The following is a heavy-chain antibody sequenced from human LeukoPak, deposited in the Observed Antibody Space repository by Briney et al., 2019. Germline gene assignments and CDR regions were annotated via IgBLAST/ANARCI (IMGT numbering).Heavy chain of an antibody. J-gene: IGHJ3*02. V-gene: IGHV3-7*01. Sequence: GGSPRLSCAASGFTFSSNWMSWVRQAPGQGLEWVANINQDESEKYYVDSVKGRFTISRDNAKNSLYLQMNSLRAEDTALYYCVKGYCSGGTCYRNGFDIWGQGTMVTVSS. CDR1: GFTFSSNW. CDR3: VKGYCSGGTCYRNGFDI. D-gene: IGHD2-15*01. CDR2: INQDESEK.